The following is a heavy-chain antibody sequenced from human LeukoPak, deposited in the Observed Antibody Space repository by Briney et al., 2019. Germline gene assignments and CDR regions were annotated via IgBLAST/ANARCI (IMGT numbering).Heavy chain of an antibody. J-gene: IGHJ5*02. CDR1: GFTFSDYY. Sequence: GGSLRLSCAASGFTFSDYYMSWIRQAPGKGLEWVSYISSSGSTIYYADSVKGRFTISRDNAKNSLYLQMSSLRAEDTAVYYCARRGVAARLGYFDPWGQGTLVTVSS. CDR3: ARRGVAARLGYFDP. V-gene: IGHV3-11*04. CDR2: ISSSGSTI. D-gene: IGHD6-6*01.